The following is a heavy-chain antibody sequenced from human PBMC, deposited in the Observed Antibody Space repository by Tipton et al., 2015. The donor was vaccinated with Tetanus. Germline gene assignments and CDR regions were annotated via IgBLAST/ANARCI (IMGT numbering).Heavy chain of an antibody. Sequence: QSGPEVKKPGAPVKVSCKASGYTFTSYYIHWVRQAPGQGLEWMGIINPSGGSTSYAQKFQGRVTMTRDTSTSTVYMELSSLRSEDTAVYYCARVKNGYYFDYWGQGTLVTVSS. D-gene: IGHD3-3*01. CDR3: ARVKNGYYFDY. CDR2: INPSGGST. J-gene: IGHJ4*02. CDR1: GYTFTSYY. V-gene: IGHV1-46*01.